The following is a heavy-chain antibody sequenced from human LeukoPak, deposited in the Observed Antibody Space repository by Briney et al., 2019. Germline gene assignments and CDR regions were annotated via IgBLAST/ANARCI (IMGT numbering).Heavy chain of an antibody. Sequence: PGRSLRLSCEASGYTFDDYAMHWVRQAPGKGLEWVSAISWNSGSIGYADSVKGRFTISRDNGKNSLYLQMNSPRTEDTALYYCAKGHTYGLGESYLDFWGQGTLVSVSS. D-gene: IGHD5-18*01. J-gene: IGHJ4*02. V-gene: IGHV3-9*01. CDR2: ISWNSGSI. CDR1: GYTFDDYA. CDR3: AKGHTYGLGESYLDF.